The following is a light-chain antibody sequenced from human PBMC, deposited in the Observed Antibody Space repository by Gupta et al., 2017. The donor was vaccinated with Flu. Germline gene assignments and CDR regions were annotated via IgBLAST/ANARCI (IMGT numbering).Light chain of an antibody. CDR1: QSISSY. CDR3: QQCDSTPWA. V-gene: IGKV1-39*01. CDR2: AAS. Sequence: DIHMTHAPSSLSASVGDRVTITCRASQSISSYLNWYQQKPGKAPKLLIYAASSLQSGVPSRFSGSGSGTDFTLTISRLQPEDFATYYCQQCDSTPWAFGQGTRLEIK. J-gene: IGKJ1*01.